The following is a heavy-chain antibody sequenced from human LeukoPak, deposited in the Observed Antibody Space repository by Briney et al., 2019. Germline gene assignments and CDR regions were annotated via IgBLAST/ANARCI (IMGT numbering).Heavy chain of an antibody. CDR2: INPGGDNT. CDR3: ARDGGSYYYFDY. V-gene: IGHV1-46*01. J-gene: IGHJ4*02. CDR1: GYTFTNYY. D-gene: IGHD1-26*01. Sequence: GASVKVSCKASGYTFTNYYIHWVRQAPGQGLEWMGLINPGGDNTDYAQNFQGRVTMTRDMSTSTVYMELSSLRSEDTAVYYCARDGGSYYYFDYWGQGTLVTVSS.